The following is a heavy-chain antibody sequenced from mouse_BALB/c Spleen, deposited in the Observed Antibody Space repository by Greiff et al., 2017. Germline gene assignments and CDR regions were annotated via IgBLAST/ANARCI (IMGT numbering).Heavy chain of an antibody. V-gene: IGHV5-6-4*01. CDR3: TRDGGYDWFAY. D-gene: IGHD2-2*01. CDR2: ISSGGSYT. Sequence: EVMLVESGGGLVKPGGSLKLSCAASGFTFSSYTMSWVRQTPEKRLEWVATISSGGSYTYYPDSVKGRFTISRDNAKNTLYLQMSSLKSEDTAMYYCTRDGGYDWFAYWGQGTLVTVSA. CDR1: GFTFSSYT. J-gene: IGHJ3*01.